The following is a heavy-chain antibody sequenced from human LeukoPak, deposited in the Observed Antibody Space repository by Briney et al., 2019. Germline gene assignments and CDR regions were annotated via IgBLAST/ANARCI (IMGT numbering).Heavy chain of an antibody. V-gene: IGHV3-7*01. Sequence: GGSLRLSCVASGFSFSSYTMSWVRQAPGKGLEWVAKMKEDGSDIHYVDSVKGRFTICRDNAKNSLCLQMSSLRVEDTAVYYCARGVHDYGDYPNWFDPWGQGTLVTVSS. CDR1: GFSFSSYT. D-gene: IGHD4-17*01. CDR2: MKEDGSDI. CDR3: ARGVHDYGDYPNWFDP. J-gene: IGHJ5*02.